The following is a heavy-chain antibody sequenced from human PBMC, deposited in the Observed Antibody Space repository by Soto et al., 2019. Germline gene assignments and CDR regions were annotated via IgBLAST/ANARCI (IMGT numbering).Heavy chain of an antibody. CDR1: GGSISSSNW. V-gene: IGHV4-4*02. Sequence: PSETLSLTCAVSGGSISSSNWWSWVRQPPGKGLEWIGEIYHSGSTNYNPSLKSRVTISVDTSKNQFSLKLSSVTAADTAVYYCARARARITMVRGVFHNWFDPWGQGTLVTVSS. J-gene: IGHJ5*02. CDR2: IYHSGST. D-gene: IGHD3-10*01. CDR3: ARARARITMVRGVFHNWFDP.